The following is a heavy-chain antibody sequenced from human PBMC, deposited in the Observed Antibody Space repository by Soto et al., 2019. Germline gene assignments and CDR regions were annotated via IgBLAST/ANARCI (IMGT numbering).Heavy chain of an antibody. CDR3: ARXLECRGYCLDKPTWFGP. J-gene: IGHJ5*02. D-gene: IGHD2-15*01. CDR1: GGTFSTCT. V-gene: IGHV1-69*06. CDR2: IIPIFGTP. Sequence: SVKVSCKASGGTFSTCTFSWVRQAPGQGLEWMGRIIPIFGTPYYAQKFQGRVTITADKSTSTVYMELSSLGSDDTAVYFCARXLECRGYCLDKPTWFGPWGQGTLVTVSS.